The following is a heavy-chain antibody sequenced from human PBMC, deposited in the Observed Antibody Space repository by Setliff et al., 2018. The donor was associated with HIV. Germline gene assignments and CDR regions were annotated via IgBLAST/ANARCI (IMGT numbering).Heavy chain of an antibody. CDR3: ARGAYRFDS. Sequence: SETLFLTCAVYGGSFSGYYWTWIRQPPGKGLEWIGDINHSGKTNYNRSLKNRVTISVDTSKNQFSLTLRSLTAADTAVYYCARGAYRFDSWGQGNLVTVSS. CDR1: GGSFSGYY. CDR2: INHSGKT. D-gene: IGHD2-2*01. V-gene: IGHV4-34*01. J-gene: IGHJ5*01.